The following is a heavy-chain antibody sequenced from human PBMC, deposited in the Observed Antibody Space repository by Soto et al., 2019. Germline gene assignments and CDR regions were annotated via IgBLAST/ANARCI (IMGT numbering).Heavy chain of an antibody. Sequence: SETLSLTCTVSGGSISSGDYYWSWIRQHPGKGLEWIGYIYYSENTYYNPSLKSRVTISVDISKSQFSLRLTSVTAAATAVYYCARYNAASGTYYFDFWGQGALVTVSS. CDR1: GGSISSGDYY. D-gene: IGHD6-13*01. J-gene: IGHJ4*02. V-gene: IGHV4-31*03. CDR2: IYYSENT. CDR3: ARYNAASGTYYFDF.